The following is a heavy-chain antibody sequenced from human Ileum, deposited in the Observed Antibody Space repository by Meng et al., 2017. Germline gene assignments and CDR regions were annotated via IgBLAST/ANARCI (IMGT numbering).Heavy chain of an antibody. CDR2: ISPSGTTT. J-gene: IGHJ4*01. CDR3: ARDSLVGAPFDY. V-gene: IGHV3-11*01. D-gene: IGHD1-26*01. CDR1: GFTFSDYY. Sequence: VQLVEPGGGLVQPVGFLRLSFASSGFTFSDYYMSWVRQAPGKGLEWVSYISPSGTTTFYLDSVRGRFTISRDNAKNSLYLQMNSLRAEDTAVYYCARDSLVGAPFDYWGHGTLVTVSS.